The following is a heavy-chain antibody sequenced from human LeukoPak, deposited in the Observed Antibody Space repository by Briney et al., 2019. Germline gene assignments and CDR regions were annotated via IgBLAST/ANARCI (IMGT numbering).Heavy chain of an antibody. CDR2: ISGDNPGT. D-gene: IGHD2-15*01. J-gene: IGHJ4*02. Sequence: GGSLRLSCAASGFTFSTYAMSRVRQTPGKGLEWVAAISGDNPGTYHANSVKGRFTISRDNSKNTLHLQMSGLRAEDTARYYCAKAPVGHCSGAFCYHFDSWGQGTLVTVSS. CDR3: AKAPVGHCSGAFCYHFDS. CDR1: GFTFSTYA. V-gene: IGHV3-23*01.